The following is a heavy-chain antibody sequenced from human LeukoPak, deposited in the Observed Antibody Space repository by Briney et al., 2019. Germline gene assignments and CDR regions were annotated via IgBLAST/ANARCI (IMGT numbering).Heavy chain of an antibody. V-gene: IGHV3-23*01. CDR2: ISGSGGST. CDR3: AKDVAAMIVVLIDY. D-gene: IGHD3-22*01. J-gene: IGHJ4*02. CDR1: GFTFSSFA. Sequence: GGSLRLSCSASGFTFSSFAMSWVRQAPGKGLEWVSAISGSGGSTYYEDSEKGWFTISRDNSKNTLYLQMNSLRAEDTTVYYCAKDVAAMIVVLIDYWGQGTLVSVSS.